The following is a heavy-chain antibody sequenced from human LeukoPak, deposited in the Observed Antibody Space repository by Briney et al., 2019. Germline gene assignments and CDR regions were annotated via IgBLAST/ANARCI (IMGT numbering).Heavy chain of an antibody. Sequence: SETLSLTCTVSGYSISSGYYWGWIRQPPGKGLEWIGSIYHSGSTNYNPSLKSRVTMSVDTSKNQSSLKLSSVTAADTAVYYCARDQDYHYGSGSYSGFDYYYYMDVWGKGTTVTVSS. CDR1: GYSISSGYY. CDR2: IYHSGST. J-gene: IGHJ6*03. CDR3: ARDQDYHYGSGSYSGFDYYYYMDV. D-gene: IGHD3-10*01. V-gene: IGHV4-38-2*02.